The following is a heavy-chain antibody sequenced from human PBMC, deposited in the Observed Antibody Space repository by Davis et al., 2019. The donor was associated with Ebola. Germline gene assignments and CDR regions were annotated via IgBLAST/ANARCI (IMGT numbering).Heavy chain of an antibody. CDR3: ARDRGYGMDV. Sequence: MPSETLSLTCAVYGGSFSGYYWSWIRQPPGKGLEWIGEINHSGSTYYNPSLKSRVTISVDTSKNQFSLKLSSVTAADTAVYYCARDRGYGMDVWGQGTTVTVSS. J-gene: IGHJ6*02. CDR2: INHSGST. V-gene: IGHV4-34*09. CDR1: GGSFSGYY.